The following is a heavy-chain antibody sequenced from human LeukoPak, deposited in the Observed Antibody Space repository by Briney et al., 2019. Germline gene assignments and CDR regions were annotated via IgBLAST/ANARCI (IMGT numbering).Heavy chain of an antibody. Sequence: PGGSLRLSCAASGFIFSDYYMSWIRQAPGKGLEWVSYISSSGTTIYYADSAKGRFTISRDNAKNSLYLQMNSLRVEDSALYYCARDPNWNYVDYWGQGTLVTVSS. J-gene: IGHJ4*02. CDR3: ARDPNWNYVDY. CDR2: ISSSGTTI. CDR1: GFIFSDYY. V-gene: IGHV3-11*04. D-gene: IGHD1-1*01.